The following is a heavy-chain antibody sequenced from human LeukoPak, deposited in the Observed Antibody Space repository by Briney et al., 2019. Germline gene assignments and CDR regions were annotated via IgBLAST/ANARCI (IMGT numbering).Heavy chain of an antibody. CDR3: ARGGTDGTTSFDY. V-gene: IGHV3-48*02. CDR1: GFTFSSYT. CDR2: ISSRTGNI. J-gene: IGHJ4*02. D-gene: IGHD1-1*01. Sequence: QPGGPLRLSCAASGFTFSSYTLNWVRQAPGKGLEWISYISSRTGNIYYADSVKGRFSSSRDNAKNSLFLQMNNLRDEDTAVYYCARGGTDGTTSFDYWGQRTLVTVSS.